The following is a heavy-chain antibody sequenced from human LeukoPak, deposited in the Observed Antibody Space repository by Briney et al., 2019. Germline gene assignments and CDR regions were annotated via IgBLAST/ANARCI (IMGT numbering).Heavy chain of an antibody. Sequence: SETLSLTCTVSGGSISSSSYYWGWIRQPPGKGLEWIGSIYYSGSTYYNPSLKSRVTISVDTSKNQFSLKLSSVTAADTAVYYCARKGVNYDILTGYYTRGFDYWGQGTLVTVSS. J-gene: IGHJ4*02. CDR3: ARKGVNYDILTGYYTRGFDY. CDR1: GGSISSSSYY. V-gene: IGHV4-39*07. CDR2: IYYSGST. D-gene: IGHD3-9*01.